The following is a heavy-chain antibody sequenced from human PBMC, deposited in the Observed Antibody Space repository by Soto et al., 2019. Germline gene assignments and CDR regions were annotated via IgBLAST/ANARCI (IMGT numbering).Heavy chain of an antibody. V-gene: IGHV4-31*02. CDR2: IYYSGST. CDR3: ARDRCSSTSCHLDY. J-gene: IGHJ4*02. D-gene: IGHD2-2*01. Sequence: SETLSLTCTVSGGSISSGGYYWSWIRQHPGKGLEWIEYIYYSGSTYYNPSLKSRVTISVDTSKNQFSLKLSSVTAADTAVYYCARDRCSSTSCHLDYWGQGTLVTVSS. CDR1: GGSISSGGYY.